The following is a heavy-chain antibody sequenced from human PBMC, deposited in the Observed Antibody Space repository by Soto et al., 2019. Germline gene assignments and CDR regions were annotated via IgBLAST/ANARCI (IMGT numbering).Heavy chain of an antibody. D-gene: IGHD3-22*01. CDR2: ISYDGSNK. CDR1: GFTFRSYG. V-gene: IGHV3-30*18. Sequence: GGSLRLSCAASGFTFRSYGMHWVRHTPGKGLEWVAIISYDGSNKYYADSVKGRFTISRDNSKNTLYLQMNSLRAEDTAVYYCAKDKGYDSSGYYMLSEMDVWGQGTTVTVSS. CDR3: AKDKGYDSSGYYMLSEMDV. J-gene: IGHJ6*02.